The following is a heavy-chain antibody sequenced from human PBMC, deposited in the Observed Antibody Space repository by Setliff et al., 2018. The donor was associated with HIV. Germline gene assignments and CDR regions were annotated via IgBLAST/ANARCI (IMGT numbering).Heavy chain of an antibody. Sequence: PGGSLRLSCAASGIIFSNCGMHWVRQAPGKGLEWVPYISGPGRSIFYSDSVKGRFTISRDNAKNSVSLQMNSLRVEDTAVYYCARRIAVAGTLYYYGMDVWGQGTTVTVSS. CDR3: ARRIAVAGTLYYYGMDV. J-gene: IGHJ6*02. V-gene: IGHV3-48*04. D-gene: IGHD6-19*01. CDR1: GIIFSNCG. CDR2: ISGPGRSI.